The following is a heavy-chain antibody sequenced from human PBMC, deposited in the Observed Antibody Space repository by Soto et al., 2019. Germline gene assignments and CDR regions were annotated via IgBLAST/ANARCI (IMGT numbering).Heavy chain of an antibody. Sequence: GGSLRLSCAASGFTFSSYGTHWVRQAPGKGLEWVAVISYDGSNKYYADSVKGRFTISRDNSKNTLYLQMNSLRAEDTAVYYCAKDQNLLCSSTSCYLDYGMDVWGQGTTVTVSS. CDR3: AKDQNLLCSSTSCYLDYGMDV. V-gene: IGHV3-30*18. J-gene: IGHJ6*02. CDR1: GFTFSSYG. D-gene: IGHD2-2*01. CDR2: ISYDGSNK.